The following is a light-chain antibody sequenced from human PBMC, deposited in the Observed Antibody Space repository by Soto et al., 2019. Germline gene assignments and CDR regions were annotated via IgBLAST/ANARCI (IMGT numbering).Light chain of an antibody. CDR2: DVI. CDR1: TSDVGDYND. CDR3: CAYAVTYTLV. Sequence: QSTLTQPRSVSGTPGQSVTISCTGTTSDVGDYNDVSWYQQHPGKAPNLIIFDVIKRPSGVPDRFSGSKSAHPASLTISGLQAEDEADNYCCAYAVTYTLVFGRGTKLTV. V-gene: IGLV2-11*01. J-gene: IGLJ2*01.